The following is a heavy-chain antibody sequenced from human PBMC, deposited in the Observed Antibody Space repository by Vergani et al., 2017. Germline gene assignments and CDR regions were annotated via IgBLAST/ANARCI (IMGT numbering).Heavy chain of an antibody. D-gene: IGHD3-16*02. CDR2: INHSGST. Sequence: QVQLQQWGAGLLKPSETLSLTCAVYGGSFSGYYWSWIRQPPGKGLEWIGEINHSGSTNYNPSLKSRVTISVDMSKNQFSLKLSSVTAADTAVYYCARDAMITFGGVIVKGAFDIWGQGTMVTVSS. J-gene: IGHJ3*02. CDR1: GGSFSGYY. V-gene: IGHV4-34*01. CDR3: ARDAMITFGGVIVKGAFDI.